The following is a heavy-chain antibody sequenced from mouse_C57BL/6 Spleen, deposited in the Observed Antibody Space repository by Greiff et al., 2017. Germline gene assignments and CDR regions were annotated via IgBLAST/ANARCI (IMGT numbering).Heavy chain of an antibody. CDR2: IDPSDSET. V-gene: IGHV1-52*01. CDR3: ARANYYGRSYDAMDY. J-gene: IGHJ4*01. CDR1: GYTFTSYW. Sequence: QVQLQQPGAELVRPGSSVKLSCKASGYTFTSYWMHWVKQRPIQGLEWIGNIDPSDSETHYNQKFKDKATLTVDKSSSTAYMQLSSLTSEGSAVYYCARANYYGRSYDAMDYWGQGTSVTVSS. D-gene: IGHD1-1*01.